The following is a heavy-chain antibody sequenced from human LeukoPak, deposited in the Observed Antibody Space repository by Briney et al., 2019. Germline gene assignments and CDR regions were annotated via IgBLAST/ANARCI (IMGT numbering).Heavy chain of an antibody. V-gene: IGHV4-59*01. CDR2: IYYSGST. CDR1: GDSISSNY. J-gene: IGHJ4*02. Sequence: SETLSLTCAVSGDSISSNYWSWIRQPPGKGLECIGYIYYSGSTNYYPSLKSRVTISVDTSKNQFSLQLTSVTAADTAVYYCARARFGDSRTCYFDYWGQGTLVTVSS. D-gene: IGHD3-10*01. CDR3: ARARFGDSRTCYFDY.